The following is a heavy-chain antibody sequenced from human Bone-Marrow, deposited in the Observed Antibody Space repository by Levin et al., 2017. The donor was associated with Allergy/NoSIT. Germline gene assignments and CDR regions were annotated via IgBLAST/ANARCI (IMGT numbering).Heavy chain of an antibody. Sequence: GESLKISCAASGFTFSSYGMSWVRQAPGKGLEWVAVISYDGSNQYYADSVKGRFSISRDNSKNTVHLQMNSLRPEDTAVYYCAKDRGSCDGGGCSAMDYWGQGTLVTVSS. CDR2: ISYDGSNQ. CDR1: GFTFSSYG. J-gene: IGHJ4*02. V-gene: IGHV3-30*18. CDR3: AKDRGSCDGGGCSAMDY. D-gene: IGHD2-8*02.